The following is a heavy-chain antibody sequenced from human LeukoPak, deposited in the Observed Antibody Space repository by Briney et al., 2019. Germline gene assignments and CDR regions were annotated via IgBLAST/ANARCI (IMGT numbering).Heavy chain of an antibody. D-gene: IGHD5-18*01. J-gene: IGHJ4*02. CDR2: INTNTGNP. CDR3: ARDLLSSGYSYGYVVDY. Sequence: ASVKVSCKASGYTFTSYAMNWVRQAPGQGLEWMGWINTNTGNPTYAQGFTGRFVFSLDTSVSTAYLQISSLKAEDTAVYYCARDLLSSGYSYGYVVDYWGQGTLVTVSS. CDR1: GYTFTSYA. V-gene: IGHV7-4-1*02.